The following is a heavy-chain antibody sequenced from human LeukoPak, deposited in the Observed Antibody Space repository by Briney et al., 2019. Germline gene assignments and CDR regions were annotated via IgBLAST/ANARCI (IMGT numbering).Heavy chain of an antibody. CDR1: GFTFSSYS. CDR2: ISSSSYI. CDR3: ARDSLTDYYGSGSYLYYYGMDV. J-gene: IGHJ6*02. D-gene: IGHD3-10*01. V-gene: IGHV3-21*01. Sequence: PGGSLRLSCAASGFTFSSYSMNWVRQAPGKGLEWVSSISSSSYIYYADSVKGRFTVSRDNAKNSLYLQMNSLRAEDTAVYYCARDSLTDYYGSGSYLYYYGMDVWGQGTTVTVSS.